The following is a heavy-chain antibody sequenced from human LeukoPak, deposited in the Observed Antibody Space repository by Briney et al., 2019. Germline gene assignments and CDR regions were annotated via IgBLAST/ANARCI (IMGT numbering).Heavy chain of an antibody. J-gene: IGHJ4*02. V-gene: IGHV4-39*07. D-gene: IGHD5-18*01. CDR1: GGSISSSSYY. CDR3: ARDEGYSYGYSGIDY. Sequence: PSETLSLTCTVSGGSISSSSYYRGWIRQPPGKGLEWIGSIDYSGTTYYNPSLKSRVTISVDTSKKQFSLKLSSVTAADTAVYYCARDEGYSYGYSGIDYWGQGTLVTVSS. CDR2: IDYSGTT.